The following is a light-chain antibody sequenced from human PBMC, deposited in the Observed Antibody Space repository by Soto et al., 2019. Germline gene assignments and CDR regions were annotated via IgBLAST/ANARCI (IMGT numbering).Light chain of an antibody. CDR1: QSISNY. CDR3: QQSYSTPRT. V-gene: IGKV1-39*01. CDR2: ATS. Sequence: DIQMTQSPSSLSASVGDRVTITCRASQSISNYLNWYQQKPGKAPKLLIYATSSLQSGVPSTFSGSGSGTDFTLTISSLQPEDFATYYCQQSYSTPRTFDQGTRLEIK. J-gene: IGKJ5*01.